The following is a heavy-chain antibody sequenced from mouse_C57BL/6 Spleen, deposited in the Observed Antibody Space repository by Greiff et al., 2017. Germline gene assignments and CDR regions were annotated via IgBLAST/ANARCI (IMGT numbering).Heavy chain of an antibody. CDR1: GYAFSSSW. V-gene: IGHV1-82*01. CDR2: IYPGDGDT. D-gene: IGHD2-4*01. J-gene: IGHJ3*01. CDR3: ARYIYYDYDGFAY. Sequence: QVQLQQSGPELVKPGASVKISCKASGYAFSSSWMNWVKQRPGKGLEWLGRIYPGDGDTNYTGKFKGKATLTADKSSSTAYMQLSSLTSEDSAVYFCARYIYYDYDGFAYWGQGTLVTVSA.